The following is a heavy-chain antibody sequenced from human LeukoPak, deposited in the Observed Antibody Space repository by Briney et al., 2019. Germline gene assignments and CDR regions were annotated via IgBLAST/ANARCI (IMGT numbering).Heavy chain of an antibody. CDR2: INHSGST. CDR1: GGSFSGYY. CDR3: ARGQWWFRYFDY. J-gene: IGHJ4*02. D-gene: IGHD2-15*01. V-gene: IGHV4-34*01. Sequence: PSETLSLTCAVYGGSFSGYYWSWIRQPPGKGLEWIGEINHSGSTNYNPSLKSRVTISVDTSKNQFSLKLSSVTAADTAVYYCARGQWWFRYFDYWGQGTLVSVS.